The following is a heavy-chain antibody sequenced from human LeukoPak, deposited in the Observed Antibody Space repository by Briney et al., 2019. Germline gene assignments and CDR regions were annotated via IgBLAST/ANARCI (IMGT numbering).Heavy chain of an antibody. J-gene: IGHJ5*02. CDR1: GGTFSSYA. D-gene: IGHD6-13*01. CDR3: ALPSWEGIAAAGTVTWFDP. Sequence: SVKVSCKASGGTFSSYAISWVRQAPGQGLEWMGRIIPIFGTANYAQKFQGRVTITADKSTSTAYMELSSLRSEDTGVYYCALPSWEGIAAAGTVTWFDPWGQGTLVTVSS. CDR2: IIPIFGTA. V-gene: IGHV1-69*06.